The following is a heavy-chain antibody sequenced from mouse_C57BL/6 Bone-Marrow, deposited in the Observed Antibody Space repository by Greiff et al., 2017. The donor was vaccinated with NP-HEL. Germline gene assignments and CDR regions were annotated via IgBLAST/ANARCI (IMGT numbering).Heavy chain of an antibody. D-gene: IGHD1-1*01. V-gene: IGHV3-1*01. Sequence: ESGPGMVKPSQSLSLTCTVTGYSITSGYDWHWIRHFPGNKLEWMGYISYSGSTNYNPSLKSRISITHDTSKNHFFLKLNSVTTEDTATYYCARDGSSYESFAYWGQGALVTVSA. CDR2: ISYSGST. J-gene: IGHJ3*01. CDR1: GYSITSGYD. CDR3: ARDGSSYESFAY.